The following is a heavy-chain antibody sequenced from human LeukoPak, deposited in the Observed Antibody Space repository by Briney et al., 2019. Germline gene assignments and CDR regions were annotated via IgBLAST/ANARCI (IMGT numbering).Heavy chain of an antibody. CDR3: ARMKSCSWSDDAFDI. D-gene: IGHD6-13*01. Sequence: GESLKISCKGSGYSFTSYWIGWVRQMPGKGLEWMGIIYPGDSDTRYSPSFQGQVTISADKSISTAYLQWSSLKASDTAMYYCARMKSCSWSDDAFDIWGQGTMVTVSS. CDR1: GYSFTSYW. CDR2: IYPGDSDT. V-gene: IGHV5-51*01. J-gene: IGHJ3*02.